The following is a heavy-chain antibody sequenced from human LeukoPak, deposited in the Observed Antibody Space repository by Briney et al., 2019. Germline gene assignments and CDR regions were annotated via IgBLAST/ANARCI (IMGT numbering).Heavy chain of an antibody. CDR2: IYWNDDK. V-gene: IGHV2-5*01. J-gene: IGHJ4*02. CDR1: GFSLSTSGVG. Sequence: SGPSLVKPTQTLTLTCTFSGFSLSTSGVGVGWIRQPPGKALEWLALIYWNDDKRYSPSLKSRLTITKDASKNQVVLTITNMDPVDTATYYCAHLSPAYDFDYWGQGTLVTVSS. D-gene: IGHD6-19*01. CDR3: AHLSPAYDFDY.